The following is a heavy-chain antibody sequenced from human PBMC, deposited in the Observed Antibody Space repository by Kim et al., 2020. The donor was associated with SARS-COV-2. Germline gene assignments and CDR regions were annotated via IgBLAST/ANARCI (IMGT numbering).Heavy chain of an antibody. CDR1: GLTFRSSG. Sequence: GGTLRLSCEASGLTFRSSGMHWVRQGPGKGLEWVAMIWSDGSQKHYAESRKARFTITRDDSENTVYLQMDNLRAEDTAVYYCVRDKGERTLDNRGQGTLVTASS. CDR3: VRDKGERTLDN. CDR2: IWSDGSQK. D-gene: IGHD3-16*01. V-gene: IGHV3-33*01. J-gene: IGHJ4*02.